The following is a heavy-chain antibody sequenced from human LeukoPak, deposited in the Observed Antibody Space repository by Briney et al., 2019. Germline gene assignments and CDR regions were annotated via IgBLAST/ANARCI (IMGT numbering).Heavy chain of an antibody. Sequence: LSLTCAVYGGSFSGYYWSWIRQPPGKGLEWISYISNTATTIDYADSVKGRFTISRDNAKNSLYLQMKSLRAEDTAVYYCARDTQWSYFDYWGQGTLVTVSS. CDR3: ARDTQWSYFDY. D-gene: IGHD2-15*01. CDR2: ISNTATTI. V-gene: IGHV3-11*04. J-gene: IGHJ4*02. CDR1: GGSFSGYY.